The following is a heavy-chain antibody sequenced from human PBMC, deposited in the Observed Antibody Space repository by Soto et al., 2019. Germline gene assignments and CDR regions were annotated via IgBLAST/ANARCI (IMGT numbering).Heavy chain of an antibody. D-gene: IGHD3-10*01. Sequence: PSETLSLTCTVSGGSISSYYWSWIRQPAGKGLEWIGRIYTSGSTNYNPSLKSRVTMSVDTSKNQFSLKLSSVTAADTAVYYCARDSYYYGSGSYYYWGDAFDISGQGTIVTVSS. CDR2: IYTSGST. CDR1: GGSISSYY. V-gene: IGHV4-4*07. J-gene: IGHJ3*02. CDR3: ARDSYYYGSGSYYYWGDAFDI.